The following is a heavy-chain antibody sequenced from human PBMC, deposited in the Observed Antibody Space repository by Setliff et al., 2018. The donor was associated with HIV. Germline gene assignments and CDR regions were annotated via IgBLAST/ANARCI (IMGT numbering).Heavy chain of an antibody. Sequence: GGSLRLSCAASGFTFSSYSMNWVRQAPGKGLEWVSYISSSSSTIYYADSVKGRFTISRDNAKNTLYLQMSSLRADDTAVYYCVRGGYYYDNTVFYGHWGQGTLVTVSS. J-gene: IGHJ4*02. V-gene: IGHV3-48*01. CDR3: VRGGYYYDNTVFYGH. D-gene: IGHD3-22*01. CDR2: ISSSSSTI. CDR1: GFTFSSYS.